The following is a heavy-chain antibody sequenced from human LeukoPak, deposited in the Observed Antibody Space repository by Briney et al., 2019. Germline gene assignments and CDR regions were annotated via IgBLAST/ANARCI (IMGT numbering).Heavy chain of an antibody. CDR2: IKSKTDSGTT. J-gene: IGHJ4*02. D-gene: IGHD5-12*01. V-gene: IGHV3-15*01. CDR3: TTDQRGYSGYYYFDY. Sequence: PGGPLRLSCDASGFTFSSYAMRWVRQAPGKGLEWVGRIKSKTDSGTTDYAAPVKGRFTISRDDSKDTVYLQMNSLQSEDTAVYYCTTDQRGYSGYYYFDYWGQGTLVTVSS. CDR1: GFTFSSYA.